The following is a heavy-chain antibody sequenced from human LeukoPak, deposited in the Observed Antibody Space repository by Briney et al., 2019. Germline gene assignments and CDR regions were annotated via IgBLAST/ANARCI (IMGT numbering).Heavy chain of an antibody. V-gene: IGHV4-39*07. CDR2: IYYSGST. CDR3: AREKGYYDILTGYYKINFFDY. J-gene: IGHJ4*02. CDR1: GGSISSSSYY. Sequence: LETLSLTCTVSGGSISSSSYYWGWIRQPPGKGLEWIGSIYYSGSTYYNPSLKSRVTISVDTSKNQFSLKLSSVTAADTAVYYCAREKGYYDILTGYYKINFFDYWGQGTLVTVSS. D-gene: IGHD3-9*01.